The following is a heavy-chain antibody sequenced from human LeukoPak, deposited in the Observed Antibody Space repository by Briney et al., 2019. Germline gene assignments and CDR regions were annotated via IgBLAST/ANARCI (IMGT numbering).Heavy chain of an antibody. CDR2: IIHILGIA. V-gene: IGHV1-69*04. Sequence: ASVKVSCKASGGTFSSYAISWVRQAPGQGLDWMGRIIHILGIANYAQKFQGRVTITADKSTSTAYMELSSLRSEDTAVYYCAFNTYYDFWSGYLWEDYWGQGTLVTVSS. D-gene: IGHD3-3*01. J-gene: IGHJ4*02. CDR1: GGTFSSYA. CDR3: AFNTYYDFWSGYLWEDY.